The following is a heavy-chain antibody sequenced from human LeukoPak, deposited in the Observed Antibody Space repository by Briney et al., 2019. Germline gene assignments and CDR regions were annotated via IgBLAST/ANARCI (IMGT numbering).Heavy chain of an antibody. Sequence: GGSLRLSCAASGFTFSGYWMSWVRQAPGKGLEWVGNIKQDGNEKYYVYSVKGRFTISRDNAKNSLYLQMNSLRGEDTAVYYCARDTLGEGDDSDYAVYYFDYWGQGTLVTVSS. CDR3: ARDTLGEGDDSDYAVYYFDY. J-gene: IGHJ4*02. V-gene: IGHV3-7*01. CDR1: GFTFSGYW. CDR2: IKQDGNEK. D-gene: IGHD5-12*01.